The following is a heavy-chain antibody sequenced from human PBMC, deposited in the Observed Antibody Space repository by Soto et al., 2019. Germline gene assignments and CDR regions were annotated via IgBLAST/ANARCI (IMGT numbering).Heavy chain of an antibody. CDR3: ASGGQAIIPKD. CDR1: GGSFSGYY. J-gene: IGHJ4*02. Sequence: QVQLQQWGAGLLKPSETLSLTCAVYGGSFSGYYWSWIRQPPGKGLDWIGETNHGGSTNYNPSLKSRVTISIDTSKNQFSLKLRSVTAADTAVYYCASGGQAIIPKDWGQGTLVTVSS. V-gene: IGHV4-34*02. D-gene: IGHD3-22*01. CDR2: TNHGGST.